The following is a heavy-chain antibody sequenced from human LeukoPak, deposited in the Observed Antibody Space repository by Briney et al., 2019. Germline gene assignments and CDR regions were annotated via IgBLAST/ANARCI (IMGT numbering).Heavy chain of an antibody. CDR3: ARQNFGSPRWFDP. Sequence: GGSLRLSCAASGFTFSSYAMNWVRQAPGKGLEWVSGISGSGDSTYYADSVKGRFTISRDKSKNTLYLHMNSLRAEDTAVYFCARQNFGSPRWFDPWGQGTLVTVSS. V-gene: IGHV3-23*01. D-gene: IGHD3-3*01. CDR2: ISGSGDST. J-gene: IGHJ5*02. CDR1: GFTFSSYA.